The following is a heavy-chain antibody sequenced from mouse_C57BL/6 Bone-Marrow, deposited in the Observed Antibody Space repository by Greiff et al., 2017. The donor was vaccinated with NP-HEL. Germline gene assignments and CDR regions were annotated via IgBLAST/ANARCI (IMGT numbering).Heavy chain of an antibody. CDR3: ARKAHYYGRSYDAY. D-gene: IGHD1-1*01. V-gene: IGHV1-54*01. CDR2: INPGSGGT. J-gene: IGHJ3*01. CDR1: GYAFTNYL. Sequence: QVQLQQSGAELVRPGTSVKVSCKASGYAFTNYLIEWVKQRPGQGLEWIGVINPGSGGTNYNEKFKGKATLTADKSSSTAYMQLSSLTSADSAVYFCARKAHYYGRSYDAYWGQGTLVTVSA.